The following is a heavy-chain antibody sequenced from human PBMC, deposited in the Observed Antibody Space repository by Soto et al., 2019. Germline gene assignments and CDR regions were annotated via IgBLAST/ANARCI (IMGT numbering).Heavy chain of an antibody. Sequence: LRLSCAVSGFTFSDYYMTWIRQAPGKGLEWVSYISSSTSHTNYADSVKGRFTISRYNAKNSLFLQTNSLRAEDTAVYYCARGRGAAADYFDFWGQGTLVTVSS. CDR3: ARGRGAAADYFDF. CDR2: ISSSTSHT. J-gene: IGHJ4*02. V-gene: IGHV3-11*05. CDR1: GFTFSDYY. D-gene: IGHD6-13*01.